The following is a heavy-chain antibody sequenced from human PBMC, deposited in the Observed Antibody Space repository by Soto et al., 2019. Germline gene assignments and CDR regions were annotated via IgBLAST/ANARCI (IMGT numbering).Heavy chain of an antibody. V-gene: IGHV4-34*01. J-gene: IGHJ6*02. Sequence: KASETLSLTCAVYGGSFSGYYWSWIRQPPGKGLEWIGEINHSGSTNYNPSLKSRVTISVDTSKNQFSLKLSSVTAADTAVYYCARGQYYSPYYYYYGMDVWGQGTTVTVSS. CDR3: ARGQYYSPYYYYYGMDV. D-gene: IGHD4-4*01. CDR2: INHSGST. CDR1: GGSFSGYY.